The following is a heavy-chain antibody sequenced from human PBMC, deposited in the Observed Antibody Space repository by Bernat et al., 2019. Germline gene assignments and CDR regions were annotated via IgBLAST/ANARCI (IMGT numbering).Heavy chain of an antibody. J-gene: IGHJ5*02. CDR2: INPSGGST. CDR3: ARDGYYYDSSGYYYGAWFDP. V-gene: IGHV1-46*03. D-gene: IGHD3-22*01. CDR1: GYTFTSYY. Sequence: QVQLVQSGAEVKKPGASVKVSCKASGYTFTSYYMHWVRQAPGQGLEWMGIINPSGGSTSYAQKFQGRVTMTRDTSTSTVYMELSSLRSEDTAVYYCARDGYYYDSSGYYYGAWFDPWGQGTLVTVSS.